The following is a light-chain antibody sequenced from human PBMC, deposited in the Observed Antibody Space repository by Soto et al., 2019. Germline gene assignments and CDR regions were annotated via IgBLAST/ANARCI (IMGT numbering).Light chain of an antibody. J-gene: IGLJ7*01. CDR1: SSNIGAGYD. CDR3: QSYDSSLSGAV. Sequence: QAVVTQPPSVSGAPGQRVTISCTGSSSNIGAGYDVNWYQQLPRTAPKLLIYDNTNRPSGVPDRFSGSKSGASASLAITGLQAEDEADYYCQSYDSSLSGAVFGGGTQLTVL. V-gene: IGLV1-40*03. CDR2: DNT.